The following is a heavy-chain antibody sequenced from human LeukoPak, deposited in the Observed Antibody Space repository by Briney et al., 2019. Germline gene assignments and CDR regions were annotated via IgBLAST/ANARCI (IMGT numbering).Heavy chain of an antibody. Sequence: PSETQSLTCTVSGASISNYYWSWIRQPAGKGLEWIGRISTSGSTNYNPSLKSRVTMSVDTSKNQFSLKLTSVTAADTAVYYCARGRRGYSYGYRAFDIWGQGTMVTVSS. CDR3: ARGRRGYSYGYRAFDI. V-gene: IGHV4-4*07. CDR1: GASISNYY. D-gene: IGHD5-18*01. J-gene: IGHJ3*02. CDR2: ISTSGST.